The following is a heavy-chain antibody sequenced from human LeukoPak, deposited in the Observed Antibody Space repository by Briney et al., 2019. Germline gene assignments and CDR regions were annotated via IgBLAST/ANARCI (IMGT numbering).Heavy chain of an antibody. D-gene: IGHD3-22*01. CDR3: ARGPDYYDSSGYDNWFDP. V-gene: IGHV1-2*02. J-gene: IGHJ5*02. Sequence: ASVKVSCKASGYTFTGYYMHWVRQAPGQRLEWMGWINPNSGGTNYAQKFQGRVTMTRDTSISTAYMELSRLRSDDTAVYYCARGPDYYDSSGYDNWFDPWGQGTLVTVSS. CDR2: INPNSGGT. CDR1: GYTFTGYY.